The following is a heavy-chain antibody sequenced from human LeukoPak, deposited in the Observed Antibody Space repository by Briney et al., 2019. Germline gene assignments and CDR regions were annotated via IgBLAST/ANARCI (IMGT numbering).Heavy chain of an antibody. CDR1: GDSINNNF. V-gene: IGHV4-59*01. CDR2: IYHSGTT. J-gene: IGHJ5*02. Sequence: SETLSLTCSVSGDSINNNFWTWIRQPPVKRLEWIGYIYHSGTTNYNPSLNSRVTMLIDASKNQISLKLSSVTAADTAVYYCVRVIRSWFDTWGQGTLVTVSS. CDR3: VRVIRSWFDT.